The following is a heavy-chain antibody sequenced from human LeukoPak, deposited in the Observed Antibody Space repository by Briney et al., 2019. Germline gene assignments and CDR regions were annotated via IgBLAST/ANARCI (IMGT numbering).Heavy chain of an antibody. Sequence: RGSLRLSCAASGFTFSSYAMSWVRQAPGKGLEWVSAISGSGGSTYYADSVKGRFTISRDNSKNTLFLQMNSLRAEDTAVYYCAKYSSGWSCLDYWGQGTLVTVSS. D-gene: IGHD6-19*01. CDR3: AKYSSGWSCLDY. CDR1: GFTFSSYA. V-gene: IGHV3-23*01. CDR2: ISGSGGST. J-gene: IGHJ4*02.